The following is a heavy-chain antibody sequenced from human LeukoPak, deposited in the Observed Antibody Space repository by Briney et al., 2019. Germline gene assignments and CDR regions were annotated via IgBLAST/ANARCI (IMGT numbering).Heavy chain of an antibody. CDR3: ARDGRWQLVHAFDI. J-gene: IGHJ3*02. CDR2: ISAYNGNT. CDR1: GYTFTSYG. D-gene: IGHD6-6*01. Sequence: ASVKVSCKASGYTFTSYGISWVRQAPGQGFEWMGWISAYNGNTNYAQKLQGRVTMTTDTSTSTAYMELRSLRSDDTAVYYCARDGRWQLVHAFDIWGQGTMVTVSS. V-gene: IGHV1-18*01.